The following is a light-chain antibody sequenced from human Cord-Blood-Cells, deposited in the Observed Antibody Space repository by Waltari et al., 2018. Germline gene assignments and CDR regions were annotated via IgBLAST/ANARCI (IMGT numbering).Light chain of an antibody. CDR1: QSVSSY. CDR2: DAS. CDR3: QQRST. J-gene: IGKJ5*01. V-gene: IGKV3-11*01. Sequence: EIVLPQSPATLPLSPGERATLSCRASQSVSSYLAWYQQKPGQAPRLLIYDASNRATGIPARFSGSGSGTDFTLTISSLEPEDFAVYYCQQRSTFGQGTRLEIK.